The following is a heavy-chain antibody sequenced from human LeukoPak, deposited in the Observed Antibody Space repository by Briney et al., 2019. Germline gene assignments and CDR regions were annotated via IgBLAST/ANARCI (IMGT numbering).Heavy chain of an antibody. J-gene: IGHJ6*02. V-gene: IGHV3-23*01. Sequence: PGGSLRLSCAASGFTFSSYAMSWVRQAPGKGLEWVSAISGSGGSTYYADSVKGRFTISRDNSKNTLYLQMNSLRAEDTAVYYCAKEDGIAYCGGDCYSYGMDVWGQGTTVTVSS. CDR3: AKEDGIAYCGGDCYSYGMDV. D-gene: IGHD2-21*01. CDR2: ISGSGGST. CDR1: GFTFSSYA.